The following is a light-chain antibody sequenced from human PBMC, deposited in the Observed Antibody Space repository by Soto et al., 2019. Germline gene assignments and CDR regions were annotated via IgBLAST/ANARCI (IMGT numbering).Light chain of an antibody. V-gene: IGLV1-40*01. Sequence: QAVVTQPPSVSGAPGQRVTISCTGSSSNIGAGYDVHWYQQLPGTAPKLLIYGNSNRPSGVPDRFSGSKSGTSASLAITGLQAVDEADYYSQSYDSSLSSVFGTGTKLTVL. J-gene: IGLJ1*01. CDR3: QSYDSSLSSV. CDR2: GNS. CDR1: SSNIGAGYD.